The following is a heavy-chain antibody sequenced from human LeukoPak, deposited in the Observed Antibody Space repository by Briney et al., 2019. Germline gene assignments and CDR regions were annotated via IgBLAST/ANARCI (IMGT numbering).Heavy chain of an antibody. CDR1: GFTFDDYG. CDR2: INWNGGST. V-gene: IGHV3-20*04. D-gene: IGHD3-10*01. Sequence: PGGSLRLSCAASGFTFDDYGMSWVRQAPENGLEWVSGINWNGGSTGYADSVKGRFTISRDNAKNSLYLQMNSLRAEDTALYYCARGGWFGELLFDYWGQGTLVTVSS. J-gene: IGHJ4*02. CDR3: ARGGWFGELLFDY.